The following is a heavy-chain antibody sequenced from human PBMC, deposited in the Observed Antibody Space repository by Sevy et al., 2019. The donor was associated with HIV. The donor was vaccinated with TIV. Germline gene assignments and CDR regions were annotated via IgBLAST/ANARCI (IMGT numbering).Heavy chain of an antibody. D-gene: IGHD6-6*01. CDR2: IYSDGTT. CDR1: GFTVSRNF. V-gene: IGHV3-53*01. J-gene: IGHJ4*02. Sequence: GGSLRLSCAASGFTVSRNFMSWIRQAPGKGLEWVSIIYSDGTTFYADTVKGRFTISRDNSRNTLYLQMNTLSAEETAVYYCVGADRPNQGDFWGQGTLVTVSS. CDR3: VGADRPNQGDF.